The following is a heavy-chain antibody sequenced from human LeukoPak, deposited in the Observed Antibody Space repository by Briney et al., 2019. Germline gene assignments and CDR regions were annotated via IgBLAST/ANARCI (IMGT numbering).Heavy chain of an antibody. J-gene: IGHJ5*02. V-gene: IGHV3-30*02. CDR3: AKDRIAVRPGWFAP. CDR1: GFSFSSYG. CDR2: IRYDGNDK. D-gene: IGHD6-6*01. Sequence: GGSLRLSCAASGFSFSSYGMHWVRQAPGKGLEWVALIRYDGNDKYYVDSVKGRFTISRDNSKNTLYLQMNSLRGEDTAVYYCAKDRIAVRPGWFAPWGQGTLVTVSS.